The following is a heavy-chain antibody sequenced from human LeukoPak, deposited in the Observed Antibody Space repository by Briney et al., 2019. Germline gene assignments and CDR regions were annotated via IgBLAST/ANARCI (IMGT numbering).Heavy chain of an antibody. V-gene: IGHV3-66*02. CDR3: AREHYYDSSGYLNWFDP. J-gene: IGHJ5*02. D-gene: IGHD3-22*01. Sequence: GGSLRLSCAASGFTVSSNYMSWVRQAPGKGLEWVSVIYSGGSTYYADSVKGRFTISRDNSKNTLYLQMNSLRAEDTAVYYCAREHYYDSSGYLNWFDPWGQGPRSPSPQ. CDR1: GFTVSSNY. CDR2: IYSGGST.